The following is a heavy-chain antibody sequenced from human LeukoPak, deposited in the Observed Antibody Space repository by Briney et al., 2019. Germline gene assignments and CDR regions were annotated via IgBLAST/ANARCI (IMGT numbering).Heavy chain of an antibody. Sequence: EASVKVSCKASGGTFSSYTISWVRQAPGQGLEWMGRIIPILGIANYAQKLQGRVTITADKSTSTAYMELSSLRSEDTAVYYCARGRAQAYYFDYWGQGTLVTVSS. J-gene: IGHJ4*02. CDR2: IIPILGIA. CDR3: ARGRAQAYYFDY. CDR1: GGTFSSYT. V-gene: IGHV1-69*02.